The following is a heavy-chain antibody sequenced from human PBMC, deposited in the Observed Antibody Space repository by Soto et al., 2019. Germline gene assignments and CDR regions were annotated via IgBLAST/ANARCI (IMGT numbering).Heavy chain of an antibody. CDR2: ISAYNGNT. Sequence: GASVKVSCKASGFTFTRSAVQWVRQARGQGLEWMGWISAYNGNTNYAQKLQGRVTMTTDTSTSTAYMELRSLRSDDTAVYYCARDTYDFWSGYYPAYWGQGTLVTVSS. J-gene: IGHJ4*02. CDR1: GFTFTRSA. V-gene: IGHV1-18*01. D-gene: IGHD3-3*01. CDR3: ARDTYDFWSGYYPAY.